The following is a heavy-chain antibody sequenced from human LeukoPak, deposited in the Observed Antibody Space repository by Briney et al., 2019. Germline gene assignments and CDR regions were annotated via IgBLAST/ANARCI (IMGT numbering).Heavy chain of an antibody. Sequence: PGGSLRLSCAASGFTFTNYAMNWVRQAPGKGLEWVSTISGSGHSTYYLDSVKGRFTISRDNSKNTLYLQMDSLRADDTAVYFCARDAYRPVVSDDAFDIWGQGTMVTVSS. CDR1: GFTFTNYA. CDR2: ISGSGHST. CDR3: ARDAYRPVVSDDAFDI. D-gene: IGHD2-8*02. J-gene: IGHJ3*02. V-gene: IGHV3-23*01.